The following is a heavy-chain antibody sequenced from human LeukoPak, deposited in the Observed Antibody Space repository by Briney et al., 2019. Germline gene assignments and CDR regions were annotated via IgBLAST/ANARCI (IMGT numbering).Heavy chain of an antibody. CDR3: ATVAGFWGGGPYYFDY. CDR1: GYTLTELS. CDR2: FDPEDGET. D-gene: IGHD7-27*01. J-gene: IGHJ4*02. V-gene: IGHV1-24*01. Sequence: GASVKVSCKVSGYTLTELSMHWVRQAPGKGLEGMGGFDPEDGETIYAQKFQGRVTMTEGTSTDTAYMELSSLRSEDTAVYYCATVAGFWGGGPYYFDYWGQGTLVTVSS.